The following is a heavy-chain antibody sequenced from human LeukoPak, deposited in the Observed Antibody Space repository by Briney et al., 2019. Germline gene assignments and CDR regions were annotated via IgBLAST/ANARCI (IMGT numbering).Heavy chain of an antibody. V-gene: IGHV3-23*01. Sequence: GGSLRLSCAASGFAFSAYYMTWIRQAPGKGLEWVSAISGSGGSTYYADSVKGRFTISRDNSKNTLYLQMNSLRAEDTAVYYCAKGPRSGWYPIDYWGQGTLVTVSS. D-gene: IGHD6-19*01. J-gene: IGHJ4*02. CDR1: GFAFSAYY. CDR2: ISGSGGST. CDR3: AKGPRSGWYPIDY.